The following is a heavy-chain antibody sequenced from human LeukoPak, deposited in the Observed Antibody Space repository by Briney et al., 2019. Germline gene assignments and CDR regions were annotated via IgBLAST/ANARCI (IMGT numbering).Heavy chain of an antibody. J-gene: IGHJ4*02. CDR2: MNPHSGNT. V-gene: IGHV1-8*02. Sequence: ASVKVSCKASGYTFTSYAMNWVRQAPGQGLEWMGWMNPHSGNTGYAQKFQGRVTMTRDMSTSTVYMELSSLRSEDTAVYYCARDGDYDSSGYYDYWGQGTLVTVSS. CDR3: ARDGDYDSSGYYDY. CDR1: GYTFTSYA. D-gene: IGHD3-22*01.